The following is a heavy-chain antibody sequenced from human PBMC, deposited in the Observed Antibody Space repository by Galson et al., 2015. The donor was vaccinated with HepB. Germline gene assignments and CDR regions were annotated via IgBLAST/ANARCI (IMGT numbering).Heavy chain of an antibody. D-gene: IGHD6-19*01. V-gene: IGHV3-33*01. J-gene: IGHJ4*02. Sequence: SLRLSCAASGFTFSNYGMHWVRQAPGKGLEWVALIWYDGSNKYYADSVKGRFTISRDNPKNTLYLQMNSLRAEDTAVYYCASAGIAVAGKEVDYWGQGTLVTVSS. CDR3: ASAGIAVAGKEVDY. CDR2: IWYDGSNK. CDR1: GFTFSNYG.